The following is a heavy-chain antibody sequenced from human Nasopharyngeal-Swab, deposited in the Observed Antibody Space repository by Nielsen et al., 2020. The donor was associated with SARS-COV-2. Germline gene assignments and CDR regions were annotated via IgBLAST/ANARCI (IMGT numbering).Heavy chain of an antibody. CDR2: IYHSGST. CDR3: ARAGYSSGWYVWFDP. Sequence: VRQAPGKGLEWIGEIYHSGSTNYNPSLKSRVTISVDKSKNQFSLKLSSVTAADTAVYYCARAGYSSGWYVWFDPWGQGTLVTVSS. V-gene: IGHV4-4*02. D-gene: IGHD6-19*01. J-gene: IGHJ5*02.